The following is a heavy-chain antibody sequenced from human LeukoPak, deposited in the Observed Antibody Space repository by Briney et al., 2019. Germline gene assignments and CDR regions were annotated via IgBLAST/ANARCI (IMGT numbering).Heavy chain of an antibody. V-gene: IGHV1-69*13. J-gene: IGHJ4*02. CDR2: IIPIFGTA. CDR1: VGTVSSYA. Sequence: GASVKVSCKASVGTVSSYAISCGRQAPGQGLEWRGGIIPIFGTANYAQKLQGRVTITADESTSTAYMELTSLRSEDRDVYYCARSQWLVPYWGQGTLVTVSS. CDR3: ARSQWLVPY. D-gene: IGHD6-19*01.